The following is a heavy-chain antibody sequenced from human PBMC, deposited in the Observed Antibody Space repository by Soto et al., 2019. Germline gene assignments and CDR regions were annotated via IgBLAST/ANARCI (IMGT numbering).Heavy chain of an antibody. CDR2: IYYSGST. Sequence: QVQLQESGPGLVKPSQTLSLTCTVSGGSISSGDDYWSRIRQPPGKGLEWIGYIYYSGSTYYNPSLKSRVTISVETSKNQFSLKLSSVTAADTAVYYCARGDYLAALHGMGVWGQGTTVTVSS. D-gene: IGHD6-6*01. V-gene: IGHV4-30-4*01. CDR3: ARGDYLAALHGMGV. CDR1: GGSISSGDDY. J-gene: IGHJ6*02.